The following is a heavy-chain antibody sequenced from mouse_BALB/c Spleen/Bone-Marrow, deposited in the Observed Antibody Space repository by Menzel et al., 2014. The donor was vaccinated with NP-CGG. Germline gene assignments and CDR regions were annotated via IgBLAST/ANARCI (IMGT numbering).Heavy chain of an antibody. D-gene: IGHD1-1*01. CDR1: GYTFTSYW. CDR2: INPSNGRA. V-gene: IGHV1S81*02. CDR3: AREMVFDITTVVATGGYYFDY. J-gene: IGHJ2*01. Sequence: VKLVESGAELVKPGASLKLSCKASGYTFTSYWMHWVKQRPGQGLEWIGEINPSNGRANYNEKFKSKATLTVDKSSSTAYMQLSSLTSEDPAVYYCAREMVFDITTVVATGGYYFDYWGQGTTLTVSS.